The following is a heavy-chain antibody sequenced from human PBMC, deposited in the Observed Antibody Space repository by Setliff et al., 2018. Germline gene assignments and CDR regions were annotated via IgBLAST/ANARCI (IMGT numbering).Heavy chain of an antibody. CDR2: IYYSGST. J-gene: IGHJ6*03. CDR3: ARVTGFSYMDV. D-gene: IGHD3-3*01. V-gene: IGHV4-59*08. Sequence: KASETLSLTCTVSGGSISSYYWSWIRQPPGKGLEWIGYIYYSGSTNYNPSLRSRIAVSVDTSKNQFSLRLNSVTAADTAVYFCARVTGFSYMDVWGKGTTVTVSS. CDR1: GGSISSYY.